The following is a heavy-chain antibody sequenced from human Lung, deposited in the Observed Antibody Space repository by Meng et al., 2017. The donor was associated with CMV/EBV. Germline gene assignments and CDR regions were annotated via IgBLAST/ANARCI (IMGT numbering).Heavy chain of an antibody. CDR2: IRSKANNYAT. CDR1: GFSSSGSV. CDR3: TRLVGAADWFKPIEF. D-gene: IGHD2-21*02. Sequence: GXSXKISXATSGFSSSGSVMHWVRQASGKGLEWVGRIRSKANNYATAYAESVKGRFTVSRDDSQKTAFLQMNSLKTEDTAVYYCTRLVGAADWFKPIEFWGQGALVXVSS. V-gene: IGHV3-73*01. J-gene: IGHJ4*02.